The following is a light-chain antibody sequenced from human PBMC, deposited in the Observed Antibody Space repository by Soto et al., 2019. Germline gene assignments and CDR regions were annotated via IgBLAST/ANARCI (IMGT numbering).Light chain of an antibody. Sequence: QSALTQPASVSVSPGQSITISCTGASSAVGSYRLVSWYQCHPGKVPKLIIYEGSKRHSGVSNRFSGSEPGNTASLTISGLKAEDEADYYCCSSAPSRTVVFGTGTQLTVL. V-gene: IGLV2-23*01. J-gene: IGLJ1*01. CDR2: EGS. CDR3: CSSAPSRTVV. CDR1: SSAVGSYRL.